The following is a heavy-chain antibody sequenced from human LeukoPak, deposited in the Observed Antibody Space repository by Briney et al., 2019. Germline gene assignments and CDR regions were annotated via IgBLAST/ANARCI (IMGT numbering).Heavy chain of an antibody. CDR1: GFTFSSYS. CDR3: ARAARIAAPNYYYYMDV. J-gene: IGHJ6*03. D-gene: IGHD6-6*01. CDR2: IISSSSYI. Sequence: GGSLRLSCAASGFTFSSYSMNWVRQAPGKGLEWVSSIISSSSYIYYADSVKGRFTISRDNAKNSLYLQMNSLRAEDTAVYYCARAARIAAPNYYYYMDVWGKGTTVTVSS. V-gene: IGHV3-21*01.